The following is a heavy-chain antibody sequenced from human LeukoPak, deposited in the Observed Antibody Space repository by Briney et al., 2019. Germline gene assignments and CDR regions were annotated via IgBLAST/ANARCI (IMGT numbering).Heavy chain of an antibody. V-gene: IGHV4-39*07. CDR3: AKDIGTGSIDY. Sequence: PSETLSLTCTVSGGSISSTNYYWGWIRQPPGKGLEWIGSIYFSGSTYYNPSLKSRVTISIDTSKNQFSLKLNSVTAADTAVYYCAKDIGTGSIDYWGQGTLITVSS. CDR2: IYFSGST. CDR1: GGSISSTNYY. J-gene: IGHJ4*02. D-gene: IGHD6-19*01.